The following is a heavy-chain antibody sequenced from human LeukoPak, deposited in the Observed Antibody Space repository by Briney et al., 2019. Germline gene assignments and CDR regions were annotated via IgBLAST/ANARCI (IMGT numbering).Heavy chain of an antibody. J-gene: IGHJ4*02. Sequence: PSQTLSLTCTVSGGSISSGSYYWSWIRQPAGKGLEWIGRIYTSGSTNYNPSLKSRVTISVDTSKNQFSLKLSSVTAADTAVYYCARGVQYSPTLGYWGQGTLVTVSS. CDR2: IYTSGST. D-gene: IGHD4-11*01. V-gene: IGHV4-61*02. CDR3: ARGVQYSPTLGY. CDR1: GGSISSGSYY.